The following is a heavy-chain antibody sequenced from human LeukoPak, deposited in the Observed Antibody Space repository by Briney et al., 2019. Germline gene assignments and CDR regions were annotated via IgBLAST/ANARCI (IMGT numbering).Heavy chain of an antibody. Sequence: GGSLRLSCAASGFTFSSYSMNWVRQAPGKGLEWVSCISSSTSYIYYADSVKGRFTISRDNAKNSLYLQMNSLRAEDTAVYYCAREEPNYYDSSGYDSSGYSEYWGQGTLVTVSS. CDR2: ISSSTSYI. CDR3: AREEPNYYDSSGYDSSGYSEY. CDR1: GFTFSSYS. V-gene: IGHV3-21*01. D-gene: IGHD3-22*01. J-gene: IGHJ4*02.